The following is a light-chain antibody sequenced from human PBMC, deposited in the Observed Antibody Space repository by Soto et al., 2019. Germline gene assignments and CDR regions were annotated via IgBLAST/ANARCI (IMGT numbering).Light chain of an antibody. Sequence: QSVLTQPPSASGTPGQRVTISCSGSSSNIGTYTVNWYQHLPGAAPKVLIFSNSHRPSGVPDLFSASKSGTSASLAISGLQSDDEAYYYCAAWDDSLGGLYVFGPGTKLTVL. CDR2: SNS. CDR3: AAWDDSLGGLYV. V-gene: IGLV1-44*01. J-gene: IGLJ1*01. CDR1: SSNIGTYT.